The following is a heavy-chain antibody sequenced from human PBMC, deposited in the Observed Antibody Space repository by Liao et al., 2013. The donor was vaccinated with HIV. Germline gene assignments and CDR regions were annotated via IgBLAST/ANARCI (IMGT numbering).Heavy chain of an antibody. CDR3: ARGGVRGVLSYPPFDY. D-gene: IGHD3-10*01. J-gene: IGHJ4*02. V-gene: IGHV4-30-4*08. CDR2: IFYTGST. CDR1: GGSISSGDYY. Sequence: QVQLQESGPGLVKPSQTLSLTCTVSGGSISSGDYYWSWIRQPPGKGLEWIGYIFYTGSTYYNPSLKSRVTISVDTSKNQFSLNLSSVTAADTAVYYCARGGVRGVLSYPPFDYWGQGTLVTVSS.